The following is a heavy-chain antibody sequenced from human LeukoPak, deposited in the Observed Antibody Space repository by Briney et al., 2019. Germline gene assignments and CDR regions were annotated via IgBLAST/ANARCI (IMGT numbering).Heavy chain of an antibody. CDR1: GGSITNYY. D-gene: IGHD3-3*01. J-gene: IGHJ4*02. CDR2: IYSSGTT. Sequence: SETLSLTCTVSGGSITNYYWSWIRQPAGKGLEWIGRIYSSGTTNYNPSLKSRVTMSVDTSKNQFSLKLSSVTAADTAVYYCAKIYDFWSGSVYYFDYWGQGTLVTVSS. V-gene: IGHV4-4*07. CDR3: AKIYDFWSGSVYYFDY.